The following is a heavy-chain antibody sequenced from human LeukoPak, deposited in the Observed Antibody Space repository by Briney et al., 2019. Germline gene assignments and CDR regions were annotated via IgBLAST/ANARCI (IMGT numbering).Heavy chain of an antibody. CDR2: IYYTGST. CDR1: GGSISSGDNY. Sequence: PSQTLFLTCTVSGGSISSGDNYWSWIRQPPGKGLEWIGYIYYTGSTSYNPSLKNRFTISVDTSKNQFSLELTSVTAADTAVYYCARAEYSSSWHDYWGQGTLVTVSS. CDR3: ARAEYSSSWHDY. D-gene: IGHD6-13*01. V-gene: IGHV4-30-4*01. J-gene: IGHJ4*02.